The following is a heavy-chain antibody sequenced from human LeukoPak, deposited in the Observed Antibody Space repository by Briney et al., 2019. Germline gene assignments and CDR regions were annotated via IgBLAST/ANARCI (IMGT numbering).Heavy chain of an antibody. D-gene: IGHD1-26*01. Sequence: GGSLRLSCAASGFTFSSYWMGWVRQAPGKRPEWVANMNIDGSEKYYADSVKGRFTISRDNARNSVYLQMNSLRAEDTAVYYCARDPVEWELLLDCWGQGTLVTVSS. CDR2: MNIDGSEK. V-gene: IGHV3-7*01. CDR3: ARDPVEWELLLDC. CDR1: GFTFSSYW. J-gene: IGHJ4*02.